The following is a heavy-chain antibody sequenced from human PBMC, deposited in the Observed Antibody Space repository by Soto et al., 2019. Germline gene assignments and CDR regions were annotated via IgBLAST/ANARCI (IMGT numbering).Heavy chain of an antibody. V-gene: IGHV4-59*08. Sequence: SETLSLTCTVSGGSISSYYWSWIRQPPGKGLEWIGYIYYSGSTNYNPSLKSRVTISVDTSKNQFSLKLSSVTAADTAVYYCARRKYSRSSDAIDIWGQGTIVTVSS. CDR2: IYYSGST. J-gene: IGHJ3*02. CDR3: ARRKYSRSSDAIDI. CDR1: GGSISSYY. D-gene: IGHD6-6*01.